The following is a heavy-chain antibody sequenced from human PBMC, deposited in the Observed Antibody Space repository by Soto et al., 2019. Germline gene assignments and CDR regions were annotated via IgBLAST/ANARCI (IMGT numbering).Heavy chain of an antibody. J-gene: IGHJ4*02. V-gene: IGHV3-48*02. CDR3: ARVRGHSYGYADY. CDR1: GFIFRPYS. CDR2: ISGSGSPI. Sequence: PGGSLRLSCAASGFIFRPYSMNWVRQAPGKGLEWVAFISGSGSPIYYADSVQGRLTISRDNAANSLYLQMNSLTDEDTGVYYCARVRGHSYGYADYWGQGTLVTVSS. D-gene: IGHD5-18*01.